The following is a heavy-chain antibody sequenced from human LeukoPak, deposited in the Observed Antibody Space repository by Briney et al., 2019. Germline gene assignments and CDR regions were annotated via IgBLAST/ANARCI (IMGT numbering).Heavy chain of an antibody. D-gene: IGHD2-8*01. Sequence: SETLSLTCTVSGASVTSGAYHWSWIRQSPGKGLEWIGHSENNKNNPSLNSRVTISVDSSKNQFSLRLSSVTAADTAVYFCATYHAGRGGSGYWGQGILVTVSP. J-gene: IGHJ4*02. CDR2: SENN. V-gene: IGHV4-30-4*01. CDR3: ATYHAGRGGSGY. CDR1: GASVTSGAYH.